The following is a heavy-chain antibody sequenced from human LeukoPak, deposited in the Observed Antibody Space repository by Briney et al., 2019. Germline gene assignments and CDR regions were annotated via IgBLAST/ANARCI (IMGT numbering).Heavy chain of an antibody. CDR3: ARGPPPHCSGGSCYSWGFVNY. Sequence: GASVKVSCKASGYTFTSYDTNWVRQTTGQGPEWMGWMNPNSGNTGYAQKFQGRVIMTRNTSINTAYMELSSLKSEDTAVYYCARGPPPHCSGGSCYSWGFVNYWGQGTLVTVSS. J-gene: IGHJ4*02. CDR1: GYTFTSYD. V-gene: IGHV1-8*01. D-gene: IGHD2-15*01. CDR2: MNPNSGNT.